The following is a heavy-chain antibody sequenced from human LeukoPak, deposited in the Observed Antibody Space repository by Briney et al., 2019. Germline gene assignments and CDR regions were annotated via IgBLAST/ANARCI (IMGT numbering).Heavy chain of an antibody. CDR3: AMTGTTTGADY. J-gene: IGHJ4*02. V-gene: IGHV4-31*03. CDR2: IYYSGST. CDR1: GGSISSGGYY. D-gene: IGHD1-1*01. Sequence: SETLSLTCTVSGGSISSGGYYWSWIRQHPEKGLEWIGYIYYSGSTYYNPSLESRVTISVDTSKNQFSLKLSSVTAADTAVYYCAMTGTTTGADYWGQGTLVTVSS.